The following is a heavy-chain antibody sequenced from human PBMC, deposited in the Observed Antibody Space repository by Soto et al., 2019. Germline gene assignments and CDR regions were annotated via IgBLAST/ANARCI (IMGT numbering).Heavy chain of an antibody. Sequence: GGSLRLSCAASGFSFSNVWMSWVRQAPGKGLEWVGRIKSKTDGGTTDYAAPVKGRFTISRDDSKNTLYLQMNSLKTEDTAVYYCSFQESTTVTTFEYWGRGTLVTVSS. D-gene: IGHD4-17*01. J-gene: IGHJ4*02. V-gene: IGHV3-15*01. CDR1: GFSFSNVW. CDR3: SFQESTTVTTFEY. CDR2: IKSKTDGGTT.